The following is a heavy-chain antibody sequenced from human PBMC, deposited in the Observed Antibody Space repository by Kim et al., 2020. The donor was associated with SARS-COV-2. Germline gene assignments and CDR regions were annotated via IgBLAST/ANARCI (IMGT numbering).Heavy chain of an antibody. Sequence: NGNTNYAQKLQGRVTMTTDTSTSTAYMELRSLRSDDTAVYYCARGYSYVYWGKGTLVTVSS. J-gene: IGHJ4*02. CDR3: ARGYSYVY. V-gene: IGHV1-18*01. D-gene: IGHD5-18*01. CDR2: NGNT.